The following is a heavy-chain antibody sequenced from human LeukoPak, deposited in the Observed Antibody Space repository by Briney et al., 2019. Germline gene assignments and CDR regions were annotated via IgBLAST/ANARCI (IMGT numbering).Heavy chain of an antibody. CDR3: ARGSSSSSGDYFDY. D-gene: IGHD6-6*01. CDR1: GGTFSSSA. J-gene: IGHJ4*02. V-gene: IGHV1-69*06. Sequence: ASVKVSCKASGGTFSSSAISWVRQAPGQGLEWLGGIIPIFGTANYAQKFQGRVTITADKSTSTAYMELSSLRSEDTAVYYCARGSSSSSGDYFDYWGQGTLVTVSS. CDR2: IIPIFGTA.